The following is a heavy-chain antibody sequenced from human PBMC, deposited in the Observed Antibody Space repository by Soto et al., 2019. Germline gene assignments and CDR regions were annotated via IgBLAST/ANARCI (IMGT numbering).Heavy chain of an antibody. CDR1: GGSISSSSYY. J-gene: IGHJ4*02. CDR2: IYYSGST. D-gene: IGHD3-10*01. CDR3: ARSGMVYATTYYYGSGTSG. Sequence: SETLSLTCTVSGGSISSSSYYWGWIRQPPGKGLEWIGSIYYSGSTYYNPSLKSRVTISVDTSKNQFSLKLSSVTAADTAVYYCARSGMVYATTYYYGSGTSGWGQGTLVT. V-gene: IGHV4-39*01.